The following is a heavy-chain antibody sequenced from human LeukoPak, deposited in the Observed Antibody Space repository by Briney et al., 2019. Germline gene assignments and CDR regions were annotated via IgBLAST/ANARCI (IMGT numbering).Heavy chain of an antibody. V-gene: IGHV3-48*03. CDR1: GFTFSSYE. CDR3: ARDLPTYSSSWYDAFDI. J-gene: IGHJ3*02. CDR2: ISSSGSTI. Sequence: PGGSLRLSCAASGFTFSSYEMNWVRQAPGKGLEWVSYISSSGSTIYYADSVKGRFTISRDNAKNSLYLQMNSLRAEDTAVYYCARDLPTYSSSWYDAFDIWGQGTMVTVPS. D-gene: IGHD6-13*01.